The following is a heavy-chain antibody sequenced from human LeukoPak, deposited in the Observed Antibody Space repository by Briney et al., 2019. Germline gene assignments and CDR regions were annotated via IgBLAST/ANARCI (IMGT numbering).Heavy chain of an antibody. J-gene: IGHJ5*02. CDR3: ASTVVVPAAIGFNWFDP. D-gene: IGHD2-2*01. V-gene: IGHV4-39*07. Sequence: SETLSLTCTVSGGSISTSSYYWGWVRQPPGKGLEWIGNIFYSGSTYYSPSLKSRVTISLDTSKNQFSLKLSSVTAADTAVYYCASTVVVPAAIGFNWFDPWGQGTLVTVSS. CDR2: IFYSGST. CDR1: GGSISTSSYY.